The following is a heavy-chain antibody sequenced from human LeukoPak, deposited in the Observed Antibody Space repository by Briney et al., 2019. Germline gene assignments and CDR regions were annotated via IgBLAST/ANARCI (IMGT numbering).Heavy chain of an antibody. Sequence: SGGSTYYADSVKGRFTISRDNSKNTLYLQMNSLRAEDTAVYYCARDPSATGYGDYRGYWGQGTLVTVSS. J-gene: IGHJ4*02. CDR2: SGGST. D-gene: IGHD4-17*01. V-gene: IGHV3-66*01. CDR3: ARDPSATGYGDYRGY.